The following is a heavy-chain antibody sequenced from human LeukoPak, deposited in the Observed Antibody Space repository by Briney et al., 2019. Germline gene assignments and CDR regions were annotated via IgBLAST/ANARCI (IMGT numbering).Heavy chain of an antibody. V-gene: IGHV4-39*01. CDR2: IYYSGST. CDR1: GGSISSSSYY. CDR3: ARRAGENSSSWYFDY. J-gene: IGHJ4*02. D-gene: IGHD6-6*01. Sequence: SETLSLTCTVSGGSISSSSYYWGWIRQPPGKGLEWIVSIYYSGSTYYNPSLKSRVTISVDTSKNQFSLKLSSVTAADTAVYYCARRAGENSSSWYFDYWGQGTLVTVSS.